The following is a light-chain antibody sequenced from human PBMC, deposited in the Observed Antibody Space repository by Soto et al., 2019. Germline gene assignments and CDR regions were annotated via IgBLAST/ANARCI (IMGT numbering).Light chain of an antibody. V-gene: IGLV4-69*01. J-gene: IGLJ2*01. Sequence: QLVLTQSPSASASLGASVKLTCTLSSGHSSYAIAWHQQQPEKGPRYLMKLNSDGSHNKGDGIPDRFSGSSSGAERYLTISSLQSEDEADYYCQTWGTGIQVFGGGTKLPVL. CDR1: SGHSSYA. CDR2: LNSDGSH. CDR3: QTWGTGIQV.